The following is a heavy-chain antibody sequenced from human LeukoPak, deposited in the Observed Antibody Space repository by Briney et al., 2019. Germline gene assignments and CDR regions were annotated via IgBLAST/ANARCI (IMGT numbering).Heavy chain of an antibody. CDR2: ISSSSSYI. D-gene: IGHD2/OR15-2a*01. CDR3: ARDRKTTFYMDV. Sequence: PGGSLRLSCAASGFTFSSYSMNWVRQAPGKGLEWVSSISSSSSYIYYADSVKGRFTISRDNAKNSLYLQMNSLRAEDTAVYYCARDRKTTFYMDVWGKGTTVTVSS. J-gene: IGHJ6*03. CDR1: GFTFSSYS. V-gene: IGHV3-21*01.